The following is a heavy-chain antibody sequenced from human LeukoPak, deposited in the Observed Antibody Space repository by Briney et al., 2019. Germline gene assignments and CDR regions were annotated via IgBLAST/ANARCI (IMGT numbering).Heavy chain of an antibody. CDR3: AARGQGSSLSYFVY. D-gene: IGHD2/OR15-2a*01. Sequence: SETLSLTCTVSGGSISSYYWSWIRQPPGKGLEWIGYIYYSGSTNYNPSLKSRVTISVDTSKNQFSLKLSSVTAADTAVYYCAARGQGSSLSYFVYWGQGALVTVSS. J-gene: IGHJ4*02. CDR2: IYYSGST. CDR1: GGSISSYY. V-gene: IGHV4-59*01.